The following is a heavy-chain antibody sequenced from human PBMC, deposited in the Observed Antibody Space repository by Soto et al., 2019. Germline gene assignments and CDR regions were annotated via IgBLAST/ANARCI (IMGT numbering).Heavy chain of an antibody. D-gene: IGHD3-22*01. CDR3: ARVQYYYDSSGYYFDY. CDR1: GGTFSSYA. Sequence: SVKVSCKAPGGTFSSYAISWVRQAPGQGLEWMGGIIPIFGTANYAQKFQGRVTITADESTSTAYMELSSLRSEDTAVYYCARVQYYYDSSGYYFDYWGQGTLVTSPQ. CDR2: IIPIFGTA. V-gene: IGHV1-69*13. J-gene: IGHJ4*02.